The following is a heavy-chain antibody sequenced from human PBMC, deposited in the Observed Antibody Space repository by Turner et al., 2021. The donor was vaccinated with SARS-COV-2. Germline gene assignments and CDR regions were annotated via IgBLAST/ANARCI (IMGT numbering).Heavy chain of an antibody. CDR2: IVPMFGLA. CDR3: AREVMTHLPAFGS. J-gene: IGHJ4*02. Sequence: QVQLVQSGAEVKKPGSSVKVSCKASGGNFNNYAVHWLRQAPGQGREWMGDIVPMFGLASYAQKFRDRATITADASTATVFMELSGLRSEDTAIYYCAREVMTHLPAFGSWGQGALVTVSS. CDR1: GGNFNNYA. V-gene: IGHV1-69*01. D-gene: IGHD3-16*01.